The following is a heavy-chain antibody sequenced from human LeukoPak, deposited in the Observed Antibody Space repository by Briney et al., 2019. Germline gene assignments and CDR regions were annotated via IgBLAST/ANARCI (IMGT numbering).Heavy chain of an antibody. V-gene: IGHV3-74*01. CDR1: GFTFSSYW. Sequence: GGSLRLSCAVSGFTFSSYWMNWVRQAPGKGLVWVSRIDTDEGSTSYADSVKGRFTISRDNAKNTLYLQMNSLRAEDTAVYYCARDGSLPDYWGQGTLVTVSS. CDR3: ARDGSLPDY. J-gene: IGHJ4*02. CDR2: IDTDEGST.